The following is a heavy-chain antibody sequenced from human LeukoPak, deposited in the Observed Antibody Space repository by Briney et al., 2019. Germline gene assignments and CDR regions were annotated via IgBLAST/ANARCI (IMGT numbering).Heavy chain of an antibody. CDR1: GFTFTDAW. D-gene: IGHD1-14*01. CDR2: IKSANAGGTT. CDR3: TTEFWGSYNN. V-gene: IGHV3-15*01. J-gene: IGHJ1*01. Sequence: GSLRLSCAASGFTFTDAWMAWVRQPPGKGLEWVGHIKSANAGGTTDYAAPVKGRFTISRDDSKNTLSLQMNTLQSDDTALYYCTTEFWGSYNNWGQGALVTVS.